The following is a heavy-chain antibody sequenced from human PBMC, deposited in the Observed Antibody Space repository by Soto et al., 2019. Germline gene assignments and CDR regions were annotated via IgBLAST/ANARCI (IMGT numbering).Heavy chain of an antibody. Sequence: PSETLSLTCNVSGGSISSSRSYWAWFRQPPGKELEWIANIYYSGSTYYNPSLKSRVTISVDTSKNQFSLKLSSVTAADTAVYYCARDQRDSSGYYYYYYGMDVWGQGTTVTVSS. CDR1: GGSISSSRSY. J-gene: IGHJ6*02. CDR2: IYYSGST. V-gene: IGHV4-39*07. CDR3: ARDQRDSSGYYYYYYGMDV. D-gene: IGHD3-22*01.